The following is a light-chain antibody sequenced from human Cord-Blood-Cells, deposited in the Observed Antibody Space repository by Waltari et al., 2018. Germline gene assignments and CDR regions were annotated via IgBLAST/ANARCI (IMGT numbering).Light chain of an antibody. V-gene: IGKV1-5*01. CDR2: DAS. J-gene: IGKJ4*01. Sequence: DIQMTQSPSTLSASVGDRVTITGRASQSISSWLAWYQQKPGKALKLLIYDASSLESGVPSRFSGSVSGTEFTLTISSLQPDDFATYYCQQYNSYSLTFGGGTKVEIK. CDR3: QQYNSYSLT. CDR1: QSISSW.